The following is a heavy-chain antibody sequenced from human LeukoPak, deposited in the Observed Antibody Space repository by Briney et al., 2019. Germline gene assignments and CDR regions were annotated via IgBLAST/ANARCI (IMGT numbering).Heavy chain of an antibody. CDR3: ARVYSSSWYKVLYYYYGMDV. J-gene: IGHJ6*02. CDR1: GFTFSSYA. D-gene: IGHD6-13*01. Sequence: GGSLRLSCAASGFTFSSYAMHWVRQAPGKGLEWVAVISYDGSNKYYADSVKGRFTISRDNSKNTLYLQMNSLRAEDTAVYYCARVYSSSWYKVLYYYYGMDVWGQGTTVTVSS. V-gene: IGHV3-30*04. CDR2: ISYDGSNK.